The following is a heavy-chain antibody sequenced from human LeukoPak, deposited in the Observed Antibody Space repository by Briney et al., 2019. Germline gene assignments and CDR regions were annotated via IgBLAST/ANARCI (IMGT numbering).Heavy chain of an antibody. V-gene: IGHV4-4*07. J-gene: IGHJ4*02. CDR3: AREYGDFDY. Sequence: SETLSLTCIVSGGSISHYYWSWIRQPAGKGLEWIGRISSSGSTNYNLSLKSRVTMSVDTSKNQFSLKLNSVTAADTAVYYCAREYGDFDYWGQGTLVTVSS. D-gene: IGHD4-17*01. CDR2: ISSSGST. CDR1: GGSISHYY.